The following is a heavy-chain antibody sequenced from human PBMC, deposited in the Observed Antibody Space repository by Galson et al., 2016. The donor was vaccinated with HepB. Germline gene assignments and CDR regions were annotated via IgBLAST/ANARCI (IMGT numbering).Heavy chain of an antibody. V-gene: IGHV4-39*01. J-gene: IGHJ6*03. D-gene: IGHD6-19*01. CDR1: GGSVSSDYY. CDR3: ATGIVVAGKYYYYYMDV. Sequence: SETLSLTCIVSGGSVSSDYYWGWIRQPPGRGLEWIGSLYSGESTYYNPSLKSRVTISVDTSKNQFSLRLISVTAAATGVYYCATGIVVAGKYYYYYMDVWGKGTTVTVSS. CDR2: LYSGEST.